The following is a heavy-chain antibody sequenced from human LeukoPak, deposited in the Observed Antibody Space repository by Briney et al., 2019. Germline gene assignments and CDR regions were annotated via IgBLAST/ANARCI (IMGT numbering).Heavy chain of an antibody. J-gene: IGHJ3*02. D-gene: IGHD6-13*01. CDR1: GGSISSYY. Sequence: SETLSLTCTVSGGSISSYYWSWIRQPPGKGLEWIGYIYYSGSTNYNPSLKSRVTISVDTSKDKFSLKLSSVTAADTAVYYCARGRGQQLVPDAFDIWGQGTMVTVSS. V-gene: IGHV4-59*01. CDR3: ARGRGQQLVPDAFDI. CDR2: IYYSGST.